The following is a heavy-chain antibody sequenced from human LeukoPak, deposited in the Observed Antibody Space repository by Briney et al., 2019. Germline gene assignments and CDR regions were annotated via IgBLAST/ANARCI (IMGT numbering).Heavy chain of an antibody. CDR1: GGTFSNHD. V-gene: IGHV1-69*13. D-gene: IGHD4-23*01. CDR3: ARGWLAETTVVTPYNY. Sequence: SVKVSCKASGGTFSNHDISWVRQAPGQGLEWMGGITPMFGTPSYAQKFQGRVTITADESTSTAYMELSSLRSEDTAAYYCARGWLAETTVVTPYNYWGQGTLVAVSS. J-gene: IGHJ4*02. CDR2: ITPMFGTP.